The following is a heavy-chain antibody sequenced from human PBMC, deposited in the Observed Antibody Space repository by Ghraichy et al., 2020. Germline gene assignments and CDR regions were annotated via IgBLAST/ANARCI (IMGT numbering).Heavy chain of an antibody. J-gene: IGHJ4*02. CDR2: IYYSGRT. Sequence: SETLSLTCAVSGGSISSGGYSWSWIRQPPGKGLEMVAHIYYSGRTFYNPSLKTRVSISVDTSKNQLSLKLNSVFAADTAVYYCARGLVGGRFQLDYWGQGTLVTVSS. V-gene: IGHV4-30-4*07. D-gene: IGHD3-3*01. CDR3: ARGLVGGRFQLDY. CDR1: GGSISSGGYS.